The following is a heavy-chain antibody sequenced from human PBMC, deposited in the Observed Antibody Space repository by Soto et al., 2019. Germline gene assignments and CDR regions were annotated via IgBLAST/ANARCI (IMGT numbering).Heavy chain of an antibody. CDR1: GFTFSSYA. J-gene: IGHJ4*01. CDR2: ISCSGGST. D-gene: IGHD3-3*01. CDR3: AKDYDYWSRSTH. V-gene: IGHV3-23*01. Sequence: EVQLLESGGGLVQPGGSLRLSCAASGFTFSSYAMSWVRQAPGKGLEWVSAISCSGGSTYYADSVKGRFTISRDNPKSTRYQQMSSLRDEDTTVYHCAKDYDYWSRSTHWRQVTLVTV.